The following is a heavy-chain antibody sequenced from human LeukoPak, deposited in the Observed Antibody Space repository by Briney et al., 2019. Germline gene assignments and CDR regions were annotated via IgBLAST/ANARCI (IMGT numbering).Heavy chain of an antibody. J-gene: IGHJ4*02. CDR1: GFTFSSYG. D-gene: IGHD6-13*01. V-gene: IGHV3-23*01. CDR3: AKSSSSWSLFADY. Sequence: PGGSLRLSCAASGFTFSSYGMHWVRQAPGKGLEWVSAISGGGGSTYYADSVKGRFTISRDNSKNTLYLQMNSLRAEDTAVYYCAKSSSSWSLFADYWGQGTLVTVSS. CDR2: ISGGGGST.